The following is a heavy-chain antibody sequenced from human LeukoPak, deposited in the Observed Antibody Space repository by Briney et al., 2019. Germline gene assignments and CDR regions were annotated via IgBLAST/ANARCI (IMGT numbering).Heavy chain of an antibody. V-gene: IGHV3-23*01. Sequence: GGSLRLSCAASGFTCSSSAMSWVRQATGKGLEWVSAISGSGDNTYYADSVKGRFTISRDNSKSTLYLQMNSLRAEDTAVYYCVKRPAFDIWGQGTMVTVSS. CDR3: VKRPAFDI. J-gene: IGHJ3*02. CDR2: ISGSGDNT. CDR1: GFTCSSSA.